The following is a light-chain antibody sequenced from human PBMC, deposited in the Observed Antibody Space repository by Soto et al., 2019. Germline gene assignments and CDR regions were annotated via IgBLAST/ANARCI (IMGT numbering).Light chain of an antibody. J-gene: IGKJ2*01. V-gene: IGKV1-5*01. CDR1: QSISTW. CDR3: QEYNSYSYT. CDR2: DAS. Sequence: DIQMTQSPSTLSASVGDRVTITCRASQSISTWLAWYQRKPGKAPKLLIYDASSLDSGVPSRFSGSGSGTEFTLTISSMQPDDSGTYYCQEYNSYSYTFGQGTKLQIK.